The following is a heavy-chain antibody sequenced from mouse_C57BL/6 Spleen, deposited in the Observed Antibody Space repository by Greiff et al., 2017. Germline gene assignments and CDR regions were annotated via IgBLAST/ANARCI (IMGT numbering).Heavy chain of an antibody. D-gene: IGHD3-2*02. J-gene: IGHJ4*01. CDR3: ALTAQVHTFYAMDY. CDR1: GYTFTSYW. CDR2: IDPSDSYT. Sequence: QVQLQQPGAELVRPGTSVQLSCKASGYTFTSYWMHWVKQRPGQGLEWIGVIDPSDSYTNYNQQFKGKATLTVDTSSSTAYMQLSSLTSEDSAVYYCALTAQVHTFYAMDYWGQGTSVTVSS. V-gene: IGHV1-59*01.